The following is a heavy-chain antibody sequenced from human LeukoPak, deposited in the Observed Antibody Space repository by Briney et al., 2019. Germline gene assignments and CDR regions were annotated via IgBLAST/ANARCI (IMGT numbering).Heavy chain of an antibody. CDR2: ISAYNGNT. J-gene: IGHJ4*02. CDR1: GYTFTSYG. V-gene: IGHV1-18*01. D-gene: IGHD3-3*01. CDR3: ATVTYYDFWSGYPGGGYYFDY. Sequence: ASVKVSCKASGYTFTSYGISWVRQAPGQGLEWMGWISAYNGNTNYAQKLQGRVTMTTDTSTSTAYMELRSLRSDDTAVYYCATVTYYDFWSGYPGGGYYFDYWGQGTLVTVSS.